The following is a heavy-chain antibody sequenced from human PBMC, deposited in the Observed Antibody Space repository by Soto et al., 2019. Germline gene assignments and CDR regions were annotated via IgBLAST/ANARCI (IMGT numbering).Heavy chain of an antibody. CDR1: GFTFSSYD. J-gene: IGHJ6*02. D-gene: IGHD2-21*02. Sequence: EVQLLESGGGLVQPGGSLRLSCAASGFTFSSYDMSWVRQAPGKGLEWVSYISSSGSTIYYADSVKGRFTISRDNAKNSLYLQMNSLRAEDTAVYYCAREEGVVTATYYYYYGMDVWGQGTTVTVSS. V-gene: IGHV3-48*04. CDR3: AREEGVVTATYYYYYGMDV. CDR2: ISSSGSTI.